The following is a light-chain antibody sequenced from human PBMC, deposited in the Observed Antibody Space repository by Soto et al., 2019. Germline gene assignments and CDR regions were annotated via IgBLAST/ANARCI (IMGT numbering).Light chain of an antibody. CDR2: GAS. CDR1: QSVSSY. V-gene: IGKV3-20*01. Sequence: EIVLTQSPATLSLSPGERATLSCRASQSVSSYLVWYQQKPGQAPRLLIYGASSRATGIPDRFSGSGSGTDFTLTIRRMEPEDFAVYYCQQFSSTPSWTCGQGTKGAIK. CDR3: QQFSSTPSWT. J-gene: IGKJ1*01.